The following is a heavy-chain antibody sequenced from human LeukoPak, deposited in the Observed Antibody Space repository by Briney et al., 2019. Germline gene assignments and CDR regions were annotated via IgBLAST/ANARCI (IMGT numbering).Heavy chain of an antibody. V-gene: IGHV4-34*01. CDR3: ARMVRERHSFDI. J-gene: IGHJ3*02. D-gene: IGHD3-10*01. Sequence: SETLSLRCAVYGGSFSAYYWSWIRRPPGKRLEWIGEINRSGSTNQNPSLKSRVTISVDTSNHQFSLRLSSVTAADTAVYYCARMVRERHSFDIWGQGTMVTVSS. CDR1: GGSFSAYY. CDR2: INRSGST.